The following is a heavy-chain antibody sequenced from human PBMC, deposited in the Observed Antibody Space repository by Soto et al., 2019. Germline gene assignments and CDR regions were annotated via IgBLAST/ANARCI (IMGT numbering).Heavy chain of an antibody. Sequence: NPSETLSLTCTVSGGSVSSGSYYWSWIRQPPGKGLEWIGYFYYSGSTNYNPSLKSRVTISVDTSKNQFSLKLSSVTAADTAVYYCARGWYSSHIAWSDPWGQGTLVTVSS. V-gene: IGHV4-61*01. D-gene: IGHD6-13*01. CDR1: GGSVSSGSYY. J-gene: IGHJ5*02. CDR2: FYYSGST. CDR3: ARGWYSSHIAWSDP.